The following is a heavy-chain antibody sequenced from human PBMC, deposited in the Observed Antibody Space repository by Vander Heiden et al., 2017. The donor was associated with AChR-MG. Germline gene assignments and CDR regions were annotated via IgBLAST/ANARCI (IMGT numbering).Heavy chain of an antibody. CDR1: GGAVNSTSYY. V-gene: IGHV4-39*01. CDR3: ALTASYNDFWSGFYGGYLEP. D-gene: IGHD3-3*01. J-gene: IGHJ5*02. Sequence: QLQLQESGPGLVKTSETLSPTCSVPGGAVNSTSYYWAWLRQPPGQGLEWIGSIYFRGNIFYNPSLKSRLTISIDTSKNQYSLHLSSVTATDTAVYYCALTASYNDFWSGFYGGYLEPWGQGIQVSVSS. CDR2: IYFRGNI.